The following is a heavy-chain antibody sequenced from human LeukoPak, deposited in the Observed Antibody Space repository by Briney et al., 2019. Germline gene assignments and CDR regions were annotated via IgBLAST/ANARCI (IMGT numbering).Heavy chain of an antibody. J-gene: IGHJ3*02. D-gene: IGHD3-10*01. CDR2: INHSGST. Sequence: SETLSLTCAVYGGSFSGYYWSWIRQPPGKGLEWIGEINHSGSTNYNPSLKSRITISVDTFRSQVSLKMRSVTAADTAVYYCARVLLWFGDFSVKAFDIWGQGTMVTVSS. CDR1: GGSFSGYY. CDR3: ARVLLWFGDFSVKAFDI. V-gene: IGHV4-34*01.